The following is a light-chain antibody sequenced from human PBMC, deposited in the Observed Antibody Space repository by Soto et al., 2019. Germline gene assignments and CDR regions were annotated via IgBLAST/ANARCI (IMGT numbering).Light chain of an antibody. Sequence: QSVLTQPASVSGSPGQSITISCTGSRSDLGSYNYVSWYRHYPGKAPKLMLYDVSSRPSGVSNRFSGSKSGNTASLTISGLQAEDEADYYCSSYTSSSTVIFGGGTKLTVL. CDR3: SSYTSSSTVI. CDR1: RSDLGSYNY. V-gene: IGLV2-14*03. CDR2: DVS. J-gene: IGLJ2*01.